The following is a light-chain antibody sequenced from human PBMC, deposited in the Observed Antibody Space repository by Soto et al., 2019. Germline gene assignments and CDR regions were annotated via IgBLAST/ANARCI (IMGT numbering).Light chain of an antibody. CDR1: QGMSNY. CDR2: AAS. V-gene: IGKV1-27*01. J-gene: IGKJ1*01. CDR3: HKYNSAVWT. Sequence: DIQMTQSPSSLSASVGDRVTITCRASQGMSNYLAWYQQKPGKVPKLLIYAASTLQPGVPSRFSGSGSGTDFTLTISSLQPEDVATYYCHKYNSAVWTFGQGTKVEIK.